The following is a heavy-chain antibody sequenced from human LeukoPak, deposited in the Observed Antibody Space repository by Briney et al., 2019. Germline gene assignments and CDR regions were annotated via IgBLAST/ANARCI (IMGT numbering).Heavy chain of an antibody. V-gene: IGHV4-34*01. J-gene: IGHJ3*02. D-gene: IGHD1-14*01. CDR2: INHSGST. CDR3: ASPYEPRGASDI. Sequence: SETLSLTCAVYGGSFSGYYWSWIRQPPGKGLEWIGEINHSGSTNYNPSLKSRVTISVDTSKNQFSLKLSSVTAADTAVYYCASPYEPRGASDIWGQGTMVTVSS. CDR1: GGSFSGYY.